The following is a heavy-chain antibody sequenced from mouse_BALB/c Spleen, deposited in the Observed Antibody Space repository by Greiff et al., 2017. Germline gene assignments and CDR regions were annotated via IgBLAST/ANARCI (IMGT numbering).Heavy chain of an antibody. D-gene: IGHD2-4*01. Sequence: QVQLKQSGAELARPGASVKLSCKASGYTFTSYWMQWVKQRPGQGLEWIGAIYPGDGDTRYTQKFKGKATLTADKSSSTAYMQLSSLASEDSAVYYCASGDYDYDGSAMDYWGQGTSVTVSS. V-gene: IGHV1-87*01. J-gene: IGHJ4*01. CDR1: GYTFTSYW. CDR2: IYPGDGDT. CDR3: ASGDYDYDGSAMDY.